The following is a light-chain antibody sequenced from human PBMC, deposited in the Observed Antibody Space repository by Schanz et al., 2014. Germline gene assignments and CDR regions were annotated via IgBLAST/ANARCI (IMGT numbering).Light chain of an antibody. CDR3: AAWDDSLQGWV. J-gene: IGLJ3*02. Sequence: QSVLTQPPSVSGAPGQRVTISCTGSTSNIGAGYDVHWYQHFPGAAPKLLIFGDSNRPSGVPARFFGSKSGTSASLAISGLQSEDEADYHCAAWDDSLQGWVFGGGTKLTVL. CDR2: GDS. V-gene: IGLV1-40*01. CDR1: TSNIGAGYD.